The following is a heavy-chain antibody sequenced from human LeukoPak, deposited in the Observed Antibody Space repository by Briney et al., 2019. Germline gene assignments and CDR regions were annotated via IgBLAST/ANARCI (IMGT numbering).Heavy chain of an antibody. CDR3: AREIAAAGKAFDP. CDR2: IYYSGST. V-gene: IGHV4-31*03. Sequence: SQTLSLTCTVSGGSISSGGYYWSWIRQHPGKGLEWIGHIYYSGSTYYNPSLKSRVTISVDTSKNQFSLKLSSVTAADTAVYYCAREIAAAGKAFDPWGRGTLVTVSS. CDR1: GGSISSGGYY. J-gene: IGHJ5*02. D-gene: IGHD6-13*01.